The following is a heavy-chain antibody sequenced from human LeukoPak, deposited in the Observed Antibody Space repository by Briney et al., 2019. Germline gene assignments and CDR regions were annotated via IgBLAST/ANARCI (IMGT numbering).Heavy chain of an antibody. Sequence: SETLSLTCSVSGGSISGYYWSWVRQPPGKGLEWIGYIYTSGSTNYNPSLKSRVTISVDTSKNQFSLKLSSVTAADTAVYYCATTTTIASWFDPWGQGTLVIVSS. CDR1: GGSISGYY. CDR3: ATTTTIASWFDP. J-gene: IGHJ5*02. D-gene: IGHD2-21*01. V-gene: IGHV4-4*09. CDR2: IYTSGST.